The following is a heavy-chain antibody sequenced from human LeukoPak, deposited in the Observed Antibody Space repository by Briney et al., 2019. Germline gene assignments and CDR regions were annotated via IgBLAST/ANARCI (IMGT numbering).Heavy chain of an antibody. J-gene: IGHJ5*02. CDR1: GGTYISYA. CDR3: VRDNYYGSLNWFDP. Sequence: SVKVSCTASGGTYISYAICRVRQAPGQGLEWMGGIIPIFGTANYAQKFQGRVTITRDTSASTAYMELSSLRSEDTAVYYCVRDNYYGSLNWFDPWGQGTLVTVSS. CDR2: IIPIFGTA. V-gene: IGHV1-69*05. D-gene: IGHD3-22*01.